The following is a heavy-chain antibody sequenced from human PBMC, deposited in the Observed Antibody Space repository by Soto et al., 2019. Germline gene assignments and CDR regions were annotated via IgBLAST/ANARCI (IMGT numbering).Heavy chain of an antibody. D-gene: IGHD3-10*01. CDR3: AKGRGGSGSLTPRVDF. CDR2: ISGGGDTT. J-gene: IGHJ4*02. V-gene: IGHV3-23*01. CDR1: GFTFNNYA. Sequence: VQLLESAGGLVQPGGSLRLSCAASGFTFNNYAMTWVRQAPGKGLEWVSAISGGGDTTSYADSVKGRFTVSRDGSKNTLYLQMSSLRAEDTALYYCAKGRGGSGSLTPRVDFWGQGTLVTVSS.